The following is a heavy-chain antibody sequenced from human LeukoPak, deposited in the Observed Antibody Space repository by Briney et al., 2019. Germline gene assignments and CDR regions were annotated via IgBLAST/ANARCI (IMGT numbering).Heavy chain of an antibody. J-gene: IGHJ4*02. Sequence: SETLSLTCAAYGGSFSGYSWNWIRQPPVKGLEWIGEINHSGGTNYNPSLKSRVTISVDTSKKQFSLKLSSVTAADTAVYYCARGVDYYGVWGQGTLVTVSS. D-gene: IGHD3-10*01. CDR2: INHSGGT. CDR1: GGSFSGYS. V-gene: IGHV4-34*01. CDR3: ARGVDYYGV.